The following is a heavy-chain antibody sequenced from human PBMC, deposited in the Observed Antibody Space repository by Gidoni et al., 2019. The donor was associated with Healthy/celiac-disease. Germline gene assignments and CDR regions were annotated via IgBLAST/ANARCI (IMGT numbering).Heavy chain of an antibody. J-gene: IGHJ4*02. Sequence: QVQLVQSGAEVKKPGSSVKVSCTASGGTFSSYAISWVRQAPGQGLEWMGGIIPIYGTANYEKKFQGRVTITADESTSTAYMELSSLRSEDTAVYYCARGYCSGGSCYSSHWGQGTLVTVSS. CDR3: ARGYCSGGSCYSSH. V-gene: IGHV1-69*01. CDR2: IIPIYGTA. CDR1: GGTFSSYA. D-gene: IGHD2-15*01.